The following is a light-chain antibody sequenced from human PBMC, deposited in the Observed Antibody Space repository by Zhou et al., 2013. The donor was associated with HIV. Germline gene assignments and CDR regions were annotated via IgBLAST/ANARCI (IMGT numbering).Light chain of an antibody. CDR1: HSLLHTDGRAY. CDR3: MQSLETWT. V-gene: IGKV2D-29*02. CDR2: EAS. J-gene: IGKJ1*01. Sequence: DIVMTQTPPSLSVTPGQPASIFCKSSHSLLHTDGRAYLYWYLQRPGQSPQLLIYEASSRFSGVPDRFSGSGSGTDFTLRISRVEAVDVGVYYCMQSLETWTFGQGTKVDIK.